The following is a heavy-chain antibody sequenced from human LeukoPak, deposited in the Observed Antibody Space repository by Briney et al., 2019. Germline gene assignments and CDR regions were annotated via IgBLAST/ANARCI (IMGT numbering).Heavy chain of an antibody. V-gene: IGHV1-69*13. D-gene: IGHD3-3*01. Sequence: AASVKVSCKASGGTFSSYAISWVRQAPGQGLEWMGGITPIFGTANYAQKFQGRVTITADESTSTAYMELSSLRSEDTAVYYCASPLNFWSGYYYFDYWGQGTLVTVSS. CDR1: GGTFSSYA. J-gene: IGHJ4*02. CDR3: ASPLNFWSGYYYFDY. CDR2: ITPIFGTA.